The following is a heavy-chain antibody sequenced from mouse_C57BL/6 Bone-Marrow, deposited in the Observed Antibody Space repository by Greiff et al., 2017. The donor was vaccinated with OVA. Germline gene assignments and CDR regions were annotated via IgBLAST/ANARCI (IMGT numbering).Heavy chain of an antibody. V-gene: IGHV1-26*01. CDR1: GYTFTDYY. Sequence: VQLQQSGPELVKPGASVKISCKASGYTFTDYYMNWVKQSHGKSLEWIGDINPNNGGTSYNQKFKGKATLTVDKSSSTAYMELRSLTSEDSAVYYCARSPYGSSYDYAMDYWGQGTSVTVSS. CDR3: ARSPYGSSYDYAMDY. D-gene: IGHD1-1*01. J-gene: IGHJ4*01. CDR2: INPNNGGT.